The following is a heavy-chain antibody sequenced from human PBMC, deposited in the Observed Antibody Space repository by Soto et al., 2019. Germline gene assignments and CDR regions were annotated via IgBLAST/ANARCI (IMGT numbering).Heavy chain of an antibody. CDR1: GGSFSGYY. CDR2: INHSGST. Sequence: SETLSLTCAVYGGSFSGYYWSWIRQPPGKGLEWIGEINHSGSTNYNPSLKSRVTISVDTSKNQFSLKLSSVTAADTAVYYCARGSSVLRFLEWSTWHYYYYGMDVWGQGTTVTV. V-gene: IGHV4-34*01. CDR3: ARGSSVLRFLEWSTWHYYYYGMDV. J-gene: IGHJ6*02. D-gene: IGHD3-3*01.